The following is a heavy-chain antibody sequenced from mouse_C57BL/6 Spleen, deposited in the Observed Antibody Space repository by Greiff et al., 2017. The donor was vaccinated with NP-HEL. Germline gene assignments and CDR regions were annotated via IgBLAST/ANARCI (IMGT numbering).Heavy chain of an antibody. J-gene: IGHJ3*01. D-gene: IGHD2-4*01. Sequence: DVQLQESGPGLVKPSQSLSLTCSVTGYSITSGYYWNWIRQFPGNKLEWMGYISYDGSNNYNPSLKNRISITRDTSKNQFFLKLNSVTTEDKATYYCARSRYYDYDGFAYWGQGTLVTVSA. V-gene: IGHV3-6*01. CDR3: ARSRYYDYDGFAY. CDR1: GYSITSGYY. CDR2: ISYDGSN.